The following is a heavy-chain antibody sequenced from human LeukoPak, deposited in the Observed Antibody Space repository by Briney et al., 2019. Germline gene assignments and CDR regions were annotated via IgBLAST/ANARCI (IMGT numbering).Heavy chain of an antibody. V-gene: IGHV3-23*01. CDR2: ISGSGGST. CDR1: GFTFDDYA. Sequence: GGSLRLSCAASGFTFDDYAMHWVRQAPGKGLEWVSAISGSGGSTYYADSVKGRFTISRDNAKNSLYLQMNSLRAEDTAVYYCARDTGDSSGLDAFDIWGQGTMVTVSS. D-gene: IGHD3-22*01. J-gene: IGHJ3*02. CDR3: ARDTGDSSGLDAFDI.